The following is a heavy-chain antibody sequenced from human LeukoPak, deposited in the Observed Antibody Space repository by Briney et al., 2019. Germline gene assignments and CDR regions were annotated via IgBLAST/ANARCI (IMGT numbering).Heavy chain of an antibody. Sequence: GGSLRLSCEVSGITFSNFAMAWVRQAPGKGLEWVSLITGTSGRTYYAASVKGRFTISRDNSKNTLYLQMNSLRAEDTAVYYCASGSYGSGFYYFYYMDVWGKGTTVTVSS. J-gene: IGHJ6*03. D-gene: IGHD3-10*01. CDR2: ITGTSGRT. CDR3: ASGSYGSGFYYFYYMDV. V-gene: IGHV3-23*01. CDR1: GITFSNFA.